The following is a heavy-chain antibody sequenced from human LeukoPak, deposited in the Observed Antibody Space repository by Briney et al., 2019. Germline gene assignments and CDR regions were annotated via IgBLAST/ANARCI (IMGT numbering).Heavy chain of an antibody. CDR3: ARDNDFGDAFDF. J-gene: IGHJ3*01. V-gene: IGHV4-59*01. CDR1: GGSISSYY. D-gene: IGHD4-17*01. Sequence: PSETLSLTGNVSGGSISSYYWTWIRQPPGKGLEWIGNIYYSGSTNYNPSLKSRVTISLDTSKYQFSLQLNSVTAADSAVYYCARDNDFGDAFDFWGQGTMVSVSS. CDR2: IYYSGST.